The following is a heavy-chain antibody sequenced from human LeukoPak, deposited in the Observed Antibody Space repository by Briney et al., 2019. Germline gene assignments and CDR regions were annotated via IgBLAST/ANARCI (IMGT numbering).Heavy chain of an antibody. J-gene: IGHJ4*02. CDR3: ARGATNSTWVAHHLDY. Sequence: GASVKVSCKTSGYTFSSYGITWVRQAPGQGLQWMGWISGYNGNTNYAQSLPGRATMTIDTSTNTAYMELRSLKSDDTAVYYCARGATNSTWVAHHLDYWGQGTLVSVSS. CDR2: ISGYNGNT. D-gene: IGHD6-13*01. CDR1: GYTFSSYG. V-gene: IGHV1-18*01.